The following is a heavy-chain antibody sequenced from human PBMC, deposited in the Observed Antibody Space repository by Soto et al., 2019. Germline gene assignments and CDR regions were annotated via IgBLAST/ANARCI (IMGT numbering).Heavy chain of an antibody. V-gene: IGHV4-39*01. CDR3: ASTELSSGWWTYYYYGMDV. J-gene: IGHJ6*02. D-gene: IGHD6-19*01. Sequence: SETLSLTCTVSGGSISSSSYYWGWIRQPPGKGLEWIGSIYYSGSTYYNPSLKSRVTISVDTSKNQFSLKLSSVTAADTAVYYCASTELSSGWWTYYYYGMDVWGQGTTVTVS. CDR2: IYYSGST. CDR1: GGSISSSSYY.